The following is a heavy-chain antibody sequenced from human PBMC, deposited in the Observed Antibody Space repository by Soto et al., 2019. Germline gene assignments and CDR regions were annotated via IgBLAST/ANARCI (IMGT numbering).Heavy chain of an antibody. J-gene: IGHJ5*02. D-gene: IGHD5-12*01. CDR1: GGTFSNYA. Sequence: QVQLVQSGAEVKKPGSSVKVSCKASGGTFSNYAINWVLQAPGQGLEWMGGIIPIFSTANFAQRFQGRVTITADESTITAYMELSSLISEDTAIYYCARAGISCYDPGNWFDPWGQGTLVTVSS. CDR2: IIPIFSTA. CDR3: ARAGISCYDPGNWFDP. V-gene: IGHV1-69*01.